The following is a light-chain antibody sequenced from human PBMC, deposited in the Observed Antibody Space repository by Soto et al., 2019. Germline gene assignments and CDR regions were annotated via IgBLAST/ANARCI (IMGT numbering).Light chain of an antibody. CDR3: QLRSNWPQVWT. CDR2: GGS. V-gene: IGKV3-11*01. CDR1: QTVDSRY. Sequence: ILLTQSPGTLSLSPGERAILSCRASQTVDSRYLAWYQQKHGQPPSLLIYGGSNRARGIPARLSGSGSGTDFTLTISSLEPEDFAVYYCQLRSNWPQVWTFGQGTKVDIK. J-gene: IGKJ1*01.